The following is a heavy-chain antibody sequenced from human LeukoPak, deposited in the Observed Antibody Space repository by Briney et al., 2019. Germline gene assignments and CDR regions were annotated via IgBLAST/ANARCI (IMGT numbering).Heavy chain of an antibody. J-gene: IGHJ3*02. CDR1: GFSFSTYA. CDR3: ARRRITGTTPDGSDI. D-gene: IGHD1-7*01. V-gene: IGHV3-30*04. Sequence: GGSLRLSCAASGFSFSTYAMHWVRQAPGKGLEWVAVIAYDGSDKYYADSVNGRFTISTDNSKNTLYLQMNSLRAEDMAVYYCARRRITGTTPDGSDIWGQGTMVTVSS. CDR2: IAYDGSDK.